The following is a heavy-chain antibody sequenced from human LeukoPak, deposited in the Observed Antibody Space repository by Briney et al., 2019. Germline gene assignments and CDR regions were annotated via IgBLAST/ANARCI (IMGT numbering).Heavy chain of an antibody. D-gene: IGHD1-14*01. CDR2: ISSSSGTI. CDR3: TRDRSRAEDD. J-gene: IGHJ4*02. CDR1: GFTLSSYS. V-gene: IGHV3-48*01. Sequence: GGSLRLSCAASGFTLSSYSMNWVRQAPGKGLEWVSFISSSSGTIYYADSVKGRFTISRDNAKNSLYLQMNSLRAEDTAVYYCTRDRSRAEDDWGQGTLVTVSS.